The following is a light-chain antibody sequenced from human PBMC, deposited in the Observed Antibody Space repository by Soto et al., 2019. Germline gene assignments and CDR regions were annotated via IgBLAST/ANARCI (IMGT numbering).Light chain of an antibody. V-gene: IGLV2-23*01. CDR3: CSYAGSPTSNWV. Sequence: QSALTQPASVSGSPGQSITISCTGTSSDVGSYNLVSWYQQHPGKAPKLMIYEGSKRPSGVSNRFSGSESGNTASLTISGLQAEDEADYYCCSYAGSPTSNWVFGGGTQLTVL. J-gene: IGLJ3*02. CDR1: SSDVGSYNL. CDR2: EGS.